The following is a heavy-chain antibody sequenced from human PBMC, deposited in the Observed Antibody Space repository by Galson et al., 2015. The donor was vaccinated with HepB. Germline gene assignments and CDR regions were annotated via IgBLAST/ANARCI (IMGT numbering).Heavy chain of an antibody. CDR1: GYSFTSYW. J-gene: IGHJ6*02. CDR2: IYPGDSDT. D-gene: IGHD5-12*01. V-gene: IGHV5-51*01. Sequence: QSGAEVKKPGESLKISCKGSGYSFTSYWIGWVRQMPGKGLEWMGIIYPGDSDTRYSPSFQGQVTISADKSISTAYLQWSSLKASDTAMYYCARSWWLRHKFSVGIGYGMDVWGQGTTVTVSS. CDR3: ARSWWLRHKFSVGIGYGMDV.